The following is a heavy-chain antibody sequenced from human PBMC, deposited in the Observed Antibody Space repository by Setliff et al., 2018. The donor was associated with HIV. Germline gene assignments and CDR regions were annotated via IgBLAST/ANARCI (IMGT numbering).Heavy chain of an antibody. CDR1: GGTFSTSG. CDR3: ARASDCSGGSCYSVWAY. J-gene: IGHJ4*02. V-gene: IGHV1-69*13. D-gene: IGHD2-15*01. CDR2: IIPIFGTA. Sequence: GASVKVSCEASGGTFSTSGISWVRQAPGQGLEWMGGIIPIFGTANYAQKFQGRVTITADESTSTAYMELSSLRSEDTAVYYCARASDCSGGSCYSVWAYWGQGTLVTVSS.